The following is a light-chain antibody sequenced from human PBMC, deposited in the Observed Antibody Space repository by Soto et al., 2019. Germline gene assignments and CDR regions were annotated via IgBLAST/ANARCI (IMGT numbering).Light chain of an antibody. CDR3: NSYAGSNTLYV. CDR1: SSDVGGYNY. V-gene: IGLV2-8*01. J-gene: IGLJ1*01. CDR2: EVS. Sequence: QSALTQPPSASGSPGQSVTISCTGTSSDVGGYNYVSWYQQHPGKAPKLMIYEVSKRPSGVPDRFSGSKSGITASLTVSGLQAEDEADYCCNSYAGSNTLYVFGTGTKVTVL.